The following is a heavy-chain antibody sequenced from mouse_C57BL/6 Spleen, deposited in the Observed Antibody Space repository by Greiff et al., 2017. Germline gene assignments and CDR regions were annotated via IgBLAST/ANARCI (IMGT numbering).Heavy chain of an antibody. CDR3: ARWYSNYALDY. Sequence: VQLQQPGAELVRPGSSVKLSCKASGYTFTSYWMHWVKQRPIQGLEWIGNIDPSDSETNYNQKFKDKATLTVDKSSSTAYMQLSSLTSEDSAVYYCARWYSNYALDYWGQGTSVTVSS. CDR2: IDPSDSET. J-gene: IGHJ4*01. V-gene: IGHV1-52*01. D-gene: IGHD2-5*01. CDR1: GYTFTSYW.